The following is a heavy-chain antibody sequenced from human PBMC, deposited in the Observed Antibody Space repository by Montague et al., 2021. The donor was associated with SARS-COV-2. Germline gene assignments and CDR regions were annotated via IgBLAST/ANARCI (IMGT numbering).Heavy chain of an antibody. V-gene: IGHV3-7*01. D-gene: IGHD3-3*01. J-gene: IGHJ6*02. CDR2: IKQDGSEK. Sequence: SLRLSCAASGFTFSSYWMSWVRQAPGKGLEWVANIKQDGSEKYYVDSVKGRFTISRDNAKNSLYLQVNSLRAEDTAVYYCARDSFWSSYYTDYYGMDVWGQGTTVTVSS. CDR1: GFTFSSYW. CDR3: ARDSFWSSYYTDYYGMDV.